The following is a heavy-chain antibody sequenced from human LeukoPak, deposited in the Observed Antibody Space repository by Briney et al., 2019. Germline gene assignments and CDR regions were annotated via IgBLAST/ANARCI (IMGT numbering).Heavy chain of an antibody. V-gene: IGHV3-30*04. D-gene: IGHD3-16*02. CDR1: GFTFSSYA. CDR3: ARSLFIANWFDP. Sequence: GGSLRLSCAASGFTFSSYAMHWVRQAPGKGLEWVAVISYDGSNKYYADSVKGRFTISRDNAKNSLYLQMNSLRAEDTAVYYCARSLFIANWFDPWGQGTLVTVSS. CDR2: ISYDGSNK. J-gene: IGHJ5*02.